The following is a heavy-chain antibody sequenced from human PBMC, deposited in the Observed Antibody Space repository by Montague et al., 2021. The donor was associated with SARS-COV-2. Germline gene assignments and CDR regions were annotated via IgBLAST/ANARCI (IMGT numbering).Heavy chain of an antibody. Sequence: SETLSLTCAVYGGSFSGYYWSWIRQPPGKGLEWIGEINHSGSTNYNPSLKSRATISVETSMNQFSLKLSSVTAADTAVYYCTREGYQVLWSDYYYYGMDVWGQGTTVTVSS. CDR1: GGSFSGYY. CDR3: TREGYQVLWSDYYYYGMDV. D-gene: IGHD2-2*01. V-gene: IGHV4-34*01. J-gene: IGHJ6*02. CDR2: INHSGST.